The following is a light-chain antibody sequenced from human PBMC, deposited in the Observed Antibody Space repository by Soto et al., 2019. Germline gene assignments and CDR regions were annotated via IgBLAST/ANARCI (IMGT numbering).Light chain of an antibody. Sequence: EVVMTQSPATLSLSPGDRATVSCRASQGIGSNLAWYQQKPGQAPRLLIYGASTRAAGVPARFSGSGSGTEVTLTISSLQSEDFALYYCQQYSDWPPVTFGGVTKVEIK. V-gene: IGKV3-15*01. CDR3: QQYSDWPPVT. CDR1: QGIGSN. J-gene: IGKJ4*01. CDR2: GAS.